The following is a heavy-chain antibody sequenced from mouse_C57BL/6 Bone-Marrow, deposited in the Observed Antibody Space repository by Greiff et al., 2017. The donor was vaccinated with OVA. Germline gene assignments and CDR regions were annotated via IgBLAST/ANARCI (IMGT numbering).Heavy chain of an antibody. CDR3: ARRDSNYGGYAMDY. Sequence: QVQLKQPGAELVKPGASVKLSCKASGYTFTSYWMHWVKQRPGRGLEWIGRIDPNSGGTKYNEKFKSKATLTVDKPSSTAYMQLSSLTSEDSAVYYCARRDSNYGGYAMDYWGQGTSVTVSS. CDR2: IDPNSGGT. D-gene: IGHD2-5*01. J-gene: IGHJ4*01. CDR1: GYTFTSYW. V-gene: IGHV1-72*01.